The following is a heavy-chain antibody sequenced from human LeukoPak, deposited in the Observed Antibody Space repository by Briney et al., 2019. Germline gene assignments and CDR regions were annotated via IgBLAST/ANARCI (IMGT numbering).Heavy chain of an antibody. CDR2: TYYRSKWYN. CDR3: ARGILTTYYYGSGGSEIFDY. J-gene: IGHJ4*02. CDR1: RDSVSSNSAA. V-gene: IGHV6-1*01. Sequence: SQTLSLTCAISRDSVSSNSAAWNWIRQSPSRGLEWLGRTYYRSKWYNDYAVSVKSRITINPDTSKNQFSLQLNSVTPEDTAVYYCARGILTTYYYGSGGSEIFDYWGQGTLVTVSS. D-gene: IGHD3-10*01.